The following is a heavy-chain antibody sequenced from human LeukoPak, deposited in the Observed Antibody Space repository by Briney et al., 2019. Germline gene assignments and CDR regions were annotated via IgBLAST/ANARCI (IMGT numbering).Heavy chain of an antibody. CDR2: IYPGDSDT. J-gene: IGHJ4*02. CDR1: GYSFTSYW. Sequence: GESLKISCKGSGYSFTSYWIGWVRQMPGNGLEWMGFIYPGDSDTRYSPSFQGQVTISADKSITTAYLQWTSLEASDTAMYYCARQRRDGYAFEYWGQGTLVTVSS. D-gene: IGHD5-24*01. CDR3: ARQRRDGYAFEY. V-gene: IGHV5-51*01.